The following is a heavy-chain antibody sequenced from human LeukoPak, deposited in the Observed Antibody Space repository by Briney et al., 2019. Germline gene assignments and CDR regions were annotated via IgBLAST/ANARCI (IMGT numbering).Heavy chain of an antibody. CDR2: FDPEDGET. CDR1: GYTLTELS. V-gene: IGHV1-24*01. Sequence: ASVKVSCKVSGYTLTELSMHWVRQAPGKGLEWMGGFDPEDGETIYTQKFQGRVTMTEDTSTDTAYIELSSLRSEDTAVYYCATAYTIFGVVTPTTNWFDPWGQGTLVTVSS. J-gene: IGHJ5*02. D-gene: IGHD3-3*01. CDR3: ATAYTIFGVVTPTTNWFDP.